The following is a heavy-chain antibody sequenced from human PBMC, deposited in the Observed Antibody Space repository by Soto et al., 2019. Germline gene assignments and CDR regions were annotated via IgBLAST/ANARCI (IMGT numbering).Heavy chain of an antibody. CDR1: QFVFSNSW. CDR3: ARAYTWRQMSLNVFDL. J-gene: IGHJ3*01. CDR2: ISADGSAA. V-gene: IGHV3-74*01. Sequence: GGSLRLSCAASQFVFSNSWMHWVRQVPGKGLIWVSRISADGSAATYTDSVKGRFTISRDNTRNTLYLDMNSLRVDDTAIYYCARAYTWRQMSLNVFDLWGQGTMVTVSS. D-gene: IGHD5-18*01.